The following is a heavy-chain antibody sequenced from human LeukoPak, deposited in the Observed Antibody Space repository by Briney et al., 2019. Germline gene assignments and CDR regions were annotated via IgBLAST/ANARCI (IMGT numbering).Heavy chain of an antibody. J-gene: IGHJ4*02. D-gene: IGHD3-3*01. Sequence: GGSLRLSCAASGFTFSSYAMSWVRQAPGKGLEWVSAISGSGGSTYYADSVKGRFTISRDNSKNTLYLQMNSLGAEDTAVYYCAKVNYRKITIFGVERFGGFDYWGQGTLVTVSS. CDR3: AKVNYRKITIFGVERFGGFDY. CDR1: GFTFSSYA. V-gene: IGHV3-23*01. CDR2: ISGSGGST.